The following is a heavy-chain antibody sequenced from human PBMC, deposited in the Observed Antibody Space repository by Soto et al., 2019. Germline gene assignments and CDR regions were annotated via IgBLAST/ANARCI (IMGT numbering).Heavy chain of an antibody. CDR1: GGTFSSYT. J-gene: IGHJ5*02. CDR2: IIPILGIA. V-gene: IGHV1-69*02. CDR3: AHGRGEGGRDGYRGWFDP. D-gene: IGHD5-12*01. Sequence: QVQLVQSGAEVKKPGSSVKVSCKASGGTFSSYTISWVRQAPGQGLEWMGRIIPILGIANYAQKVQGRVTITADKSTSTAYMELSSLRSEDTAVYYCAHGRGEGGRDGYRGWFDPWGQGTLFTVAS.